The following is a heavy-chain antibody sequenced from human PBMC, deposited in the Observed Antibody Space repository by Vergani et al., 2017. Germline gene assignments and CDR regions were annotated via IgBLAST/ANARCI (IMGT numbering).Heavy chain of an antibody. V-gene: IGHV4-59*01. J-gene: IGHJ6*03. CDR3: AREYSYGPGGYYYYYYMDV. CDR2: IYYSGST. Sequence: QVQLQESGPGLVKPSENLSLTCTVSGGSISSYYWSWIRQPPGKGLEWIGYIYYSGSTNYNPSLKSRVTISVDTSKNQFSLKLSSVTAADTAVYYCAREYSYGPGGYYYYYYMDVWGKGTTVTVSS. CDR1: GGSISSYY. D-gene: IGHD5-18*01.